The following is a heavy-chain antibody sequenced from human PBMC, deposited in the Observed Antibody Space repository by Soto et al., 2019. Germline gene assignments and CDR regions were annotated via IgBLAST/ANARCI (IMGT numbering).Heavy chain of an antibody. Sequence: SETLSLTCTVSGGSISSSSYYWGWIRQPPGKGLEWIGGIYYSGSTYYNPSLKSRVTISVDTSKNQFSLKLSSVTAADTAVYYCARTVITIFGVVIMGPFDEWGQGTPVTGSS. CDR1: GGSISSSSYY. D-gene: IGHD3-3*01. CDR3: ARTVITIFGVVIMGPFDE. J-gene: IGHJ4*02. V-gene: IGHV4-39*01. CDR2: IYYSGST.